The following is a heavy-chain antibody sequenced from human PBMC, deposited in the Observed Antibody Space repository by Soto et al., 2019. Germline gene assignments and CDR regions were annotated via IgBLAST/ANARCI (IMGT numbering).Heavy chain of an antibody. V-gene: IGHV3-72*01. CDR2: TRSKANSYTT. CDR3: ARVASAYYFDY. J-gene: IGHJ4*02. Sequence: EVQLVESGGGLVQPGGSLRLSCAASGFPFSAPSMAWVRQAPGKGLEWVGRTRSKANSYTTEYAASVKGRFTISRDDSKNSLYLQMNSLKTEDTAIYYCARVASAYYFDYWGQGTLVTVSS. CDR1: GFPFSAPS.